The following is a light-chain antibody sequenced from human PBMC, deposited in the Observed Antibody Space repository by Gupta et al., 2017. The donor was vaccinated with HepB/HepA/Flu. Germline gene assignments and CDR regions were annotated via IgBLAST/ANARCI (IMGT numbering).Light chain of an antibody. CDR2: LGS. V-gene: IGKV2-28*01. CDR1: QSLLHSNGYNY. J-gene: IGKJ3*01. Sequence: IVMTQSPLSLPVTPGEPASISCRSSQSLLHSNGYNYLDWYLQKPGQSPQLLIYLGSNRASGVPDRFSGSTSGTDFTLKISRVEAEDVGVYYCMQALQTPVTFGPGTKVDIK. CDR3: MQALQTPVT.